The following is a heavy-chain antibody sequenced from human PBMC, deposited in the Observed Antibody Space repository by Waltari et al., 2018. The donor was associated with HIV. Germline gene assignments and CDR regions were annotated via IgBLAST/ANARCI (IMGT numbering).Heavy chain of an antibody. J-gene: IGHJ4*02. CDR1: GGSFRGYY. D-gene: IGHD3-22*01. CDR2: NNHSGST. Sequence: QLQLQQCGAGLLTPSETLSLPCPVLGGSFRGYYWSWIRQPPGKGLERIGENNHSGSTNYNPSLKSRVTISGDTPKNQFSLKLSSVAAADTAVYYCARGYYDSSVYYGTGFDYWGQGTLVTVSS. V-gene: IGHV4-34*01. CDR3: ARGYYDSSVYYGTGFDY.